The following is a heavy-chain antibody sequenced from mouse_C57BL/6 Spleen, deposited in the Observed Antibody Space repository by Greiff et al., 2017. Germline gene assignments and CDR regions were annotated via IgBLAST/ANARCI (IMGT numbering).Heavy chain of an antibody. J-gene: IGHJ4*01. V-gene: IGHV14-3*01. CDR3: ARAQTGTGDYYAMDY. D-gene: IGHD4-1*01. CDR1: GFNIKNTS. CDR2: IDPANGNT. Sequence: VQLQQSVAELVRPGASVKLSCTASGFNIKNTSMHWVKQRPEQGLEWIGRIDPANGNTKYAPKFQGKATITADTSSNTAYLQLSSLTSEDTAIXYCARAQTGTGDYYAMDYWGQGTAVTVSS.